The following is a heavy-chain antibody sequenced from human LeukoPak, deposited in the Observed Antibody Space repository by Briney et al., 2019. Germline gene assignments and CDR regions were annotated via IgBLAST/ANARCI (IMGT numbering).Heavy chain of an antibody. V-gene: IGHV1-69*13. CDR1: GGTFSSYA. CDR2: IIPIFGTA. Sequence: SVKVSCKASGGTFSSYAISWVRQAPGQGPEWMGGIIPIFGTANYAQKFQGRVTITADESTSTAYMELSSLRSEDTAVYYCARDGSTTDYGDFYYYYYGMDVWGQGTTVTVSS. J-gene: IGHJ6*02. CDR3: ARDGSTTDYGDFYYYYYGMDV. D-gene: IGHD4-17*01.